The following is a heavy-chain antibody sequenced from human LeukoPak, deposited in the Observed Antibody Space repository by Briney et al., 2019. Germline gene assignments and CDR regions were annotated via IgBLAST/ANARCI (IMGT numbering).Heavy chain of an antibody. CDR2: ISGSGGNT. J-gene: IGHJ4*02. V-gene: IGHV3-23*01. CDR1: GFAFTTCA. Sequence: PGGSLRLSCAPSGFAFTTCATNGGCQAPGKGLEWVSGISGSGGNTYYADSVKGRFTISRDNSKNTVYLQMNSLRAEDTAVYYCAKDVTDAALVWDYWGRGTLVTVSS. D-gene: IGHD5-18*01. CDR3: AKDVTDAALVWDY.